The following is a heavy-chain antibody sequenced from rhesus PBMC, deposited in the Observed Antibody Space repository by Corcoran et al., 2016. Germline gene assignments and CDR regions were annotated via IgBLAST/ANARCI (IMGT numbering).Heavy chain of an antibody. D-gene: IGHD5-24*01. Sequence: QVQLQESVPGLVTPSETLSLTCAVSGGSITTNSCIWIRPCPRKGLEWIGNIYGGSGCTSYNSSLKSRVTISTDTSKNQFSLKLTSVTAADTAVYYCARYSTVAVRYFDYWGQGVLVTVSS. CDR1: GGSITTNS. J-gene: IGHJ4*01. CDR2: IYGGSGCT. V-gene: IGHV4-147*01. CDR3: ARYSTVAVRYFDY.